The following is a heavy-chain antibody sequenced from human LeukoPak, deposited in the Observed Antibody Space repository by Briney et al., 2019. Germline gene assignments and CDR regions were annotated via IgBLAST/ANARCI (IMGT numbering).Heavy chain of an antibody. V-gene: IGHV1-69*04. CDR3: ARHIVVVPAAISGWFDP. D-gene: IGHD2-2*01. CDR2: IIPILGIA. J-gene: IGHJ5*02. CDR1: GGTFSSYA. Sequence: ASVKVSCKASGGTFSSYAISWVRQAPGQGLEWMGRIIPILGIANYAQKFQGRVTITADKSTSTACMELSSLRSEDTAVYYCARHIVVVPAAISGWFDPWGQGTLVTVSS.